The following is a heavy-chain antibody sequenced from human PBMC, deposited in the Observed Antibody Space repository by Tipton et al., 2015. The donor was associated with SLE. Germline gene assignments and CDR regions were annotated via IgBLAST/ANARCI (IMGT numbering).Heavy chain of an antibody. V-gene: IGHV4-59*12. CDR2: IYYSGST. Sequence: TLSLTCAVSGGSISNYYWSWIRQPPGKGLEWIGYIYYSGSTNYNPSLKSRVTISVDTSKNQFSLKLSSVTAADTAVYYCARVGDNNYDVWGQGTTVTVSS. J-gene: IGHJ6*02. CDR1: GGSISNYY. D-gene: IGHD4-11*01. CDR3: ARVGDNNYDV.